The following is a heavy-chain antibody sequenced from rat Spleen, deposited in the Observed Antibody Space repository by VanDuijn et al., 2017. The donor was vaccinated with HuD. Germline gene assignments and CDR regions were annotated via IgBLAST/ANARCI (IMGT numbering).Heavy chain of an antibody. V-gene: IGHV5-22*01. J-gene: IGHJ2*01. D-gene: IGHD1-3*01. CDR2: ISFEGSYT. Sequence: EVQLVESGGGLVQPGRSLKLSCPASGFTFSDYYMAWVRQAPKTGLEWVASISFEGSYTYYGDSVKGRFTISRDNAKSTLYLQMDSLRSEDTATYYCARRATDWGQGVMVTVSS. CDR1: GFTFSDYY. CDR3: ARRATD.